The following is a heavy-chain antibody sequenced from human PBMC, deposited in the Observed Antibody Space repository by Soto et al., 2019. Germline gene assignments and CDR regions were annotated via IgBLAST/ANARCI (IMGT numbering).Heavy chain of an antibody. Sequence: ASVKVSCKASGYTFTSYGISWVRQAPGQGLEWMGWISAYNANTNYAQKLQGRVTMTTDTSTSTAYMELRSLRSDDTAVYYCARDVIVLVPGAALPYYSGMDVWGQGTTVTVSS. CDR2: ISAYNANT. V-gene: IGHV1-18*01. CDR3: ARDVIVLVPGAALPYYSGMDV. J-gene: IGHJ6*02. D-gene: IGHD2-2*01. CDR1: GYTFTSYG.